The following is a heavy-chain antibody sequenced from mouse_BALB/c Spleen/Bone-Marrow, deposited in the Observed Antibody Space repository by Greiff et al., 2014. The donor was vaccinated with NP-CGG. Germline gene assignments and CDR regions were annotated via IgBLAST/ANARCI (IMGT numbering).Heavy chain of an antibody. CDR2: LAPGSGST. CDR3: AREGYGYDGWYFDV. CDR1: GYTFTNYW. D-gene: IGHD2-2*01. V-gene: IGHV1S41*01. Sequence: DLVKPGASVKLSCKASGYTFTNYWINWIKQRPGQGLEWIGRLAPGSGSTYYNEMFKGKTTLTVDTSSSTAYIQLSSLPSEDSDVYFCAREGYGYDGWYFDVWGAGTTVTVSS. J-gene: IGHJ1*01.